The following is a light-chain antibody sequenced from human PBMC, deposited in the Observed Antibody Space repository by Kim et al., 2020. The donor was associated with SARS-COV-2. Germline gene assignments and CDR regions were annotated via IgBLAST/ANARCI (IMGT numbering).Light chain of an antibody. V-gene: IGKV1-5*01. J-gene: IGKJ4*01. Sequence: GDRVTITCRASQRISSWFAWYQQKPGKAPRLLIYDAPSLESGVPSRFSGSGSGTEFTLPISSLQRDDFATYYCQQYNSHSLTFGGGTKVDIK. CDR2: DAP. CDR1: QRISSW. CDR3: QQYNSHSLT.